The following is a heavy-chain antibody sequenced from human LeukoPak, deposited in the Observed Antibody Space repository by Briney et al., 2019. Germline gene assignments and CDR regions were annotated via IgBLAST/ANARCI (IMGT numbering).Heavy chain of an antibody. Sequence: LQTLSLTCTVSGGSISSGGYYWSWIRQHPGKGLEWIGYIYYSGSTYYNPSLKSRVTISVDTSKNQFSLKLSSVTAADTAVYYCARDGYYGSGSYYKAPYFGYWGQGTLVTVSS. D-gene: IGHD3-10*01. CDR1: GGSISSGGYY. J-gene: IGHJ4*02. V-gene: IGHV4-31*03. CDR3: ARDGYYGSGSYYKAPYFGY. CDR2: IYYSGST.